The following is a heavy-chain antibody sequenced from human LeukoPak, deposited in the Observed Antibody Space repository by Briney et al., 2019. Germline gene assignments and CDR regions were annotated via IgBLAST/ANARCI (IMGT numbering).Heavy chain of an antibody. CDR1: GFTFSYYA. Sequence: PGGSLRLSCAASGFTFSYYAMNWVRQAPGKGLEWVSSISTRSTYIYYADSLKGRFTISRDNAENSLYLQMNSLRAEDTAVYYCAKDLEIVGATNWFDPWGQGTLVTVSS. CDR2: ISTRSTYI. D-gene: IGHD1-26*01. V-gene: IGHV3-21*01. CDR3: AKDLEIVGATNWFDP. J-gene: IGHJ5*02.